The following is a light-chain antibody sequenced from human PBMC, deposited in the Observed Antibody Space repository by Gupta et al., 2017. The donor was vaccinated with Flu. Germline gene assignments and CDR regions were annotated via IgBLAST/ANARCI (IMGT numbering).Light chain of an antibody. V-gene: IGLV3-10*01. CDR1: ALGNKY. CDR2: EDS. J-gene: IGLJ2*01. CDR3: HSADSSSNHRV. Sequence: GETARSTGSGDALGNKYVYWYQQQSDQAPVLLIFEDSKRPSGIPDSFFGSSSGTTATLTISGAQVEDEADYYCHSADSSSNHRVFGGGSKLTVL.